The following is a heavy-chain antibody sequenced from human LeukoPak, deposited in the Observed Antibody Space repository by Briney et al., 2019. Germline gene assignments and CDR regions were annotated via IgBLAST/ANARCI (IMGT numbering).Heavy chain of an antibody. CDR2: IYYSGST. Sequence: SETLSLTCTVSGGSISSSSYYWGWIRQPPGKGLEWIGSIYYSGSTYYNPSLKSRVTISVDTSKNQFSLKLSSVTAADTAVHYCARGHYDILTGYYVDYWGQGTLVTVSS. CDR3: ARGHYDILTGYYVDY. V-gene: IGHV4-39*01. D-gene: IGHD3-9*01. CDR1: GGSISSSSYY. J-gene: IGHJ4*02.